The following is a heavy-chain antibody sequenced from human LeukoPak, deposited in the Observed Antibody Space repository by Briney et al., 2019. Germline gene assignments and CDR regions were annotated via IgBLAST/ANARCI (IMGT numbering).Heavy chain of an antibody. D-gene: IGHD6-13*01. CDR2: IYYSGST. CDR3: AKQYSSSWYLDY. CDR1: GGSISSSSYY. Sequence: SETLSLTCTVSGGSISSSSYYWGWIRQPPGKGLEWIGSIYYSGSTNYNPSLKSRVTISVDTSKNQFSLKLSSVTAADTAVYYCAKQYSSSWYLDYWGQGTLVTVSS. J-gene: IGHJ4*02. V-gene: IGHV4-39*07.